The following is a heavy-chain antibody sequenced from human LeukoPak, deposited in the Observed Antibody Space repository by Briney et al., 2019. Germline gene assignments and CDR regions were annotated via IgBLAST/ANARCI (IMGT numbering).Heavy chain of an antibody. J-gene: IGHJ3*02. CDR3: ARDGMGVIKAFDI. V-gene: IGHV3-7*05. CDR1: GFTFSSYW. D-gene: IGHD3-10*01. CDR2: IRHDGIEK. Sequence: GGSLRLSCAASGFTFSSYWMSWVRQVPGKGLEWVANIRHDGIEKYFVDSVKGRFTLSRDNAKNSLYLQMNSLRAEETAVYYCARDGMGVIKAFDIWGQGTMVTVSS.